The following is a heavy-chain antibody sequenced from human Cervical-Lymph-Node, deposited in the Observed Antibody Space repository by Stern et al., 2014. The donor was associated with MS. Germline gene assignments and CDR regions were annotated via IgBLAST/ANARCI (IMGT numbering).Heavy chain of an antibody. CDR1: EYTFTYFF. Sequence: QVQLVQSGAEVKKPGASVKVSCKASEYTFTYFFMHWVRQAPGQGLEWMGVINPSGGFTTSAQKFQGRVTMTRDTSTSTVYMELTSLTSEDTAVYYCASARNTAFDIWGQGTLVTVSS. CDR3: ASARNTAFDI. CDR2: INPSGGFT. V-gene: IGHV1-46*03. J-gene: IGHJ3*02.